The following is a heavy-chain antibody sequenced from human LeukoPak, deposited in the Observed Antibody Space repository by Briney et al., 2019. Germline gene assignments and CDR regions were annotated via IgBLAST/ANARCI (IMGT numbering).Heavy chain of an antibody. D-gene: IGHD6-13*01. CDR1: GGSISSYY. J-gene: IGHJ4*02. Sequence: SETLSLTCTVSGGSISSYYRSWIRQPPGKRLEWIGYIYYSGNTNYNPSLKGRVTMTVDTSKNQFSLNLSSVTAADTAVYYCARGRGSSWYYFDSWGQGTLVTVSS. CDR2: IYYSGNT. CDR3: ARGRGSSWYYFDS. V-gene: IGHV4-59*12.